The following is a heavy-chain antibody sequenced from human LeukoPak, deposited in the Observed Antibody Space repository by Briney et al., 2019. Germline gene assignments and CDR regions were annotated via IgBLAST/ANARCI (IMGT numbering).Heavy chain of an antibody. V-gene: IGHV3-30*02. CDR1: GFTFSSYG. CDR2: IRYDGSNK. Sequence: GGSLRLSCAASGFTFSSYGMHWVRQAPGKGLEWVAFIRYDGSNKYYADSAKGRFTISRDNSKNTLYLQMNSLRAEDTAVYYCAKDHITMIPLGYWGQGTLVTVSS. CDR3: AKDHITMIPLGY. J-gene: IGHJ4*02. D-gene: IGHD3-22*01.